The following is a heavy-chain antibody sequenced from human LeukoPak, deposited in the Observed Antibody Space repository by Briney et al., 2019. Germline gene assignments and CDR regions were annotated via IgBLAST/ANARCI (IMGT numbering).Heavy chain of an antibody. D-gene: IGHD3-16*01. J-gene: IGHJ4*02. CDR2: IYYSGTT. V-gene: IGHV4-39*07. CDR3: AREGGSASSEVY. CDR1: GGSISSRTYY. Sequence: SETLSLTCTVSGGSISSRTYYWGWIRQPPGKGLEWIGTIYYSGTTYYNPSLKSRVTISLDTSKNQFSLKLSSVTAADTAIYYCAREGGSASSEVYWGQGVLVTVSS.